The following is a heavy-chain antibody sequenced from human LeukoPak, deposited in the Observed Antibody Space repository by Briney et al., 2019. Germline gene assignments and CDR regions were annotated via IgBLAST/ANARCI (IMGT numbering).Heavy chain of an antibody. J-gene: IGHJ3*02. D-gene: IGHD4-11*01. Sequence: PSETLSLTCTVSGGSISSYYWSWIRQPAGKGLEWIGRIYTSGSTNYNPSLKSRVTISVDTSKNQFSLKLSSVTAADTAVYYCAREGGVYSNGDAFDIWGQGTMVTVSS. V-gene: IGHV4-4*07. CDR1: GGSISSYY. CDR2: IYTSGST. CDR3: AREGGVYSNGDAFDI.